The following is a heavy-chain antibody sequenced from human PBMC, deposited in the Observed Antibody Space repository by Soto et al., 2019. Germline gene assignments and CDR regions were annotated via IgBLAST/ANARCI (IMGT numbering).Heavy chain of an antibody. CDR2: IIPIFGTA. CDR1: GGTFSSYA. J-gene: IGHJ4*02. D-gene: IGHD3-16*02. V-gene: IGHV1-69*12. CDR3: ARAPIMITFGGVID. Sequence: QVQLVQSGAEVKKPGSSVKVSCKASGGTFSSYAISWVRQAPGQGLEWMGGIIPIFGTANYAQKFQGRVTXXAXEXXSTAYMELSSLRSEDTAVYYCARAPIMITFGGVIDWGQGTLVTVSS.